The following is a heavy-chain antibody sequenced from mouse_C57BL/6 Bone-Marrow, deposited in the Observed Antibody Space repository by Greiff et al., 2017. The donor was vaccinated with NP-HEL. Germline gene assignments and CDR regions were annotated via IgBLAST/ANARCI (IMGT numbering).Heavy chain of an antibody. Sequence: EVQGVESGGDLVKPGGSLKLSCAASGFTFSSYGMSWVRQTPDKRLEWVATISSGGSYTYYPDSVKGRFTISRDNAKNTLYLQMSSLKYEDTAMYYCARELGRKGDYWGQGTTLTVSS. CDR1: GFTFSSYG. CDR2: ISSGGSYT. J-gene: IGHJ2*01. D-gene: IGHD4-1*01. V-gene: IGHV5-6*01. CDR3: ARELGRKGDY.